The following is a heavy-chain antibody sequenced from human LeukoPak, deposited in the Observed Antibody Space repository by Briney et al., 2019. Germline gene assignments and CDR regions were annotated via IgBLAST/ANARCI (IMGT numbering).Heavy chain of an antibody. CDR2: ISYDGSNK. V-gene: IGHV3-30*04. D-gene: IGHD3-22*01. Sequence: QPGGSLRLSCAASGFTFSSYAMHWVRQAPGKGLEWVAVISYDGSNKYYADSVKGRFTISRDNSKNTLYLQMNSLRAEDTAVYYCATSLAYYYDSSGRGFDYWGQGTLVTVSS. CDR1: GFTFSSYA. CDR3: ATSLAYYYDSSGRGFDY. J-gene: IGHJ4*02.